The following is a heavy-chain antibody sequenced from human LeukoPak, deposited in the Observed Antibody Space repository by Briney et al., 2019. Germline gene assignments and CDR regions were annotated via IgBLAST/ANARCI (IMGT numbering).Heavy chain of an antibody. Sequence: PGGSLRLSCAASGFTFSSYSMNWVRQAPGKGLEWVSVIYSGGTTYYADSVKGRFTISRDNSKNTLYLQMNSLRVEDTAVYYCARGRQYSTGWYYFDYWGQGTLVTVSS. V-gene: IGHV3-66*01. CDR3: ARGRQYSTGWYYFDY. CDR1: GFTFSSYS. D-gene: IGHD6-19*01. J-gene: IGHJ4*02. CDR2: IYSGGTT.